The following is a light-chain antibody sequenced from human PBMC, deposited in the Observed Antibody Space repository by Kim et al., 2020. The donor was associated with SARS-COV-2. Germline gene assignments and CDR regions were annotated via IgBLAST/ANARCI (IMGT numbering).Light chain of an antibody. CDR2: GAS. Sequence: SASVGDRITMTCRASQGINNYLAWFQQRPGRAPRSLIYGASNLQSGVPSKFSGSGFGTDFTLTITNLQPEDFATYYCQQYNGYPYTFGQETKLDI. CDR1: QGINNY. V-gene: IGKV1-16*02. J-gene: IGKJ2*01. CDR3: QQYNGYPYT.